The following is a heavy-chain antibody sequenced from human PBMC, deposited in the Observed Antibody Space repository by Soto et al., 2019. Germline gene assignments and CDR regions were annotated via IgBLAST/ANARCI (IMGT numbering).Heavy chain of an antibody. Sequence: QVQLVESGGGVVQPGRSLRLTCAASGFTFSGNGMHWVRQAPGKGLEWVAFIGYDGRNSDYRDSGKGRFTISRDNSRSTLYLEMNSLRAEDTAVYHCGRFVGSDSSGCFDYWGQGTPVTVSS. CDR2: IGYDGRNS. CDR1: GFTFSGNG. V-gene: IGHV3-33*01. D-gene: IGHD3-22*01. J-gene: IGHJ4*02. CDR3: GRFVGSDSSGCFDY.